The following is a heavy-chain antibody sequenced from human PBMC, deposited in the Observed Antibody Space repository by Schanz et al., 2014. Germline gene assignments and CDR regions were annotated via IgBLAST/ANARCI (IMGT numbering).Heavy chain of an antibody. Sequence: QVQLVQSGAEVKKPGSSVKVSCKASRSTFSSYTISWVRQARGQGLEWVGRFIPILDVGNYAQKLQGRVTMTADTSTSTAYMDLRSLRSDDTAVYYCARGGYSSGWYDRDIAHFDYWGQGTLVTVSS. D-gene: IGHD6-19*01. CDR2: FIPILDVG. CDR1: RSTFSSYT. J-gene: IGHJ4*02. V-gene: IGHV1-69*02. CDR3: ARGGYSSGWYDRDIAHFDY.